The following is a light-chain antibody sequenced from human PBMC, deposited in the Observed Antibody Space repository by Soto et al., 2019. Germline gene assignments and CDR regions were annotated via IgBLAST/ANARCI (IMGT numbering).Light chain of an antibody. CDR3: QSYDSSLSVV. CDR1: SCNIGAGYD. J-gene: IGLJ2*01. Sequence: QSVLTQPPSVSGAPGQRVTISCTGSSCNIGAGYDVHWCQQLPGTAPKLLIYGNSNRPSGVPDRFSGSKSGTSASLAITGLQAEDEADYYCQSYDSSLSVVFGGGTKLTVL. CDR2: GNS. V-gene: IGLV1-40*01.